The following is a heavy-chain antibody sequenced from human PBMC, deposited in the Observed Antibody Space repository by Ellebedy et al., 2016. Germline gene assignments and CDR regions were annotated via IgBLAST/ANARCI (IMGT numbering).Heavy chain of an antibody. V-gene: IGHV4-34*01. CDR3: QRSMVRGVRPLDV. J-gene: IGHJ6*04. D-gene: IGHD3-10*01. CDR2: INHSGST. CDR1: GGSFSGYY. Sequence: SETLSLTCAVYGGSFSGYYWSWIRQPPGKGLEWIGEINHSGSTNYNPSLKSRVTISVDTSKNQFSLKLSSVTAADTAVYYCQRSMVRGVRPLDVWGKGTTVTVSS.